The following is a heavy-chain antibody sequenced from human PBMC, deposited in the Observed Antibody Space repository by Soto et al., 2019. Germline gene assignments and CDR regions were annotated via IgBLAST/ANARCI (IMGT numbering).Heavy chain of an antibody. Sequence: QITLNESGPTQVNPRQTLTLTCTFSGFSLTTSGVGVGWIRQSPGKAPEWLALIYWDDDKRYSPSLKSRRTITKDTAKTQVVLTMADLDPADTATYYCAHRVLRTVFGLVTTTAIYFDFWGQGTPVAVSS. CDR2: IYWDDDK. CDR1: GFSLTTSGVG. V-gene: IGHV2-5*02. J-gene: IGHJ4*02. D-gene: IGHD3-3*01. CDR3: AHRVLRTVFGLVTTTAIYFDF.